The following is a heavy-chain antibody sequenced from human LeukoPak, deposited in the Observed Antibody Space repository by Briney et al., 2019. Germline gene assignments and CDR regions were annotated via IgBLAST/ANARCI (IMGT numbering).Heavy chain of an antibody. V-gene: IGHV3-7*01. J-gene: IGHJ4*02. CDR2: IKKDGSEK. Sequence: GGSLRLSCAASGFAFSSYWMSWVRQAPGKGLVWVANIKKDGSEKYYVHSVKGRFTISRDNAKNSLYLQMNSLRAEDTAVYYCARDLYRIVVVPHYFDYWGQGTLVTVSS. D-gene: IGHD3-22*01. CDR3: ARDLYRIVVVPHYFDY. CDR1: GFAFSSYW.